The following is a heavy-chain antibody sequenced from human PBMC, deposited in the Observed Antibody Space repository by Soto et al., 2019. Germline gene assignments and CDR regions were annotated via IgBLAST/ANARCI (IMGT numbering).Heavy chain of an antibody. Sequence: PSETLSLTCAVYGGSFSGYYWSWIRQPPGKGLEWIGEINHSGSTNYNPSLKSRVTISVDTSKNQFSLKLSSVTAADTAVYYCARVGRSFNSDYDYWGQGTLVTVSS. CDR3: ARVGRSFNSDYDY. CDR1: GGSFSGYY. V-gene: IGHV4-34*01. J-gene: IGHJ4*02. CDR2: INHSGST. D-gene: IGHD5-12*01.